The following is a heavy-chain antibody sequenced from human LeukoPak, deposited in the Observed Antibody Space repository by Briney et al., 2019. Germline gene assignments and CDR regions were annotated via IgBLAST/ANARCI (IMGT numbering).Heavy chain of an antibody. V-gene: IGHV3-74*01. Sequence: PGGSLRLSCAASGFTFSSYWMSWVRQAPGKGLVWVSHITTDGSGTSYADSVKGRFTISRDNAKNTLYLQMNSLRAEDTAVYYCARGAIVGANFDYWGQGTLVTVSS. CDR3: ARGAIVGANFDY. CDR2: ITTDGSGT. CDR1: GFTFSSYW. D-gene: IGHD1-26*01. J-gene: IGHJ4*02.